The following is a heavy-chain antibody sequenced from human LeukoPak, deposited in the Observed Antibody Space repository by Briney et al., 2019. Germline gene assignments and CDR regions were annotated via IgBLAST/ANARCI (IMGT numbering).Heavy chain of an antibody. CDR2: IYSGGST. D-gene: IGHD6-19*01. Sequence: GGSLRLSCSASGFTFSSYTMHWVRQAPGKGLEWVSVIYSGGSTYYADSVKGRFTISRDNSKNTLYLQMNSLRAEDTAVYYCARVGSSGWDYWGQGTLVTVSS. J-gene: IGHJ4*02. CDR1: GFTFSSYT. CDR3: ARVGSSGWDY. V-gene: IGHV3-53*01.